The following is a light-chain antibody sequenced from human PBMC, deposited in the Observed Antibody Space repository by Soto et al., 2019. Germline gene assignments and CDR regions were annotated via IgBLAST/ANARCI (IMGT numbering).Light chain of an antibody. CDR2: AAS. CDR1: QDIKND. CDR3: LHDYTFPRT. Sequence: AIQVTQSPSSLSASVGDRVTITCRASQDIKNDLGWYQQTPGKSSKLLIYAASTLESGVPSRFSGSGSGTDFTLTIRSLQPEDSGTYYCLHDYTFPRTFGQGTTVEI. V-gene: IGKV1-6*01. J-gene: IGKJ1*01.